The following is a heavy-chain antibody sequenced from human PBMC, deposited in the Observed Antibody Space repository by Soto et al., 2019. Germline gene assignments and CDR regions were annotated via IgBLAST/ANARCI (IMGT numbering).Heavy chain of an antibody. J-gene: IGHJ2*01. CDR3: ARKDSSSSWYFDL. V-gene: IGHV4-39*01. CDR2: IYYSGST. CDR1: GGSISSSSYY. Sequence: QLQLQESGPGLVKPSETLSLTCTVSGGSISSSSYYWGWIRQPPGKGLEWIGSIYYSGSTYYNPSRTSRVTIAVDTSKNQFSLKLSSVTAADTAVYYCARKDSSSSWYFDLWGRGTLVTVSS. D-gene: IGHD6-13*01.